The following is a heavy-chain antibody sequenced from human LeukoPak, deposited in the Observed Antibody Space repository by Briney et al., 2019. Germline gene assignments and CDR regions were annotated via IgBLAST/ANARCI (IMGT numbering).Heavy chain of an antibody. J-gene: IGHJ4*02. CDR3: ARDWGMTTVYSFDY. CDR2: ISYDGSNK. D-gene: IGHD4-11*01. Sequence: GGSLRLSCAASGFTFSSYAMHWVRQAPGKGLEWVAVISYDGSNKYYADSVKGRFTISRDNSKNTLYLQMNSLRVEDTAVYYCARDWGMTTVYSFDYWGQGTLVTVSS. CDR1: GFTFSSYA. V-gene: IGHV3-30-3*01.